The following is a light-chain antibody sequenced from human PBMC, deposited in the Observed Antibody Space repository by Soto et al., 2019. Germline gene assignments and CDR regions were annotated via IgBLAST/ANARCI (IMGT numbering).Light chain of an antibody. CDR2: DAS. J-gene: IGKJ1*01. CDR3: QQYGSSRT. Sequence: EIVLTQSPGTLSLSPGERATLSCRASQSITSSNLAWYQQKPGQAPRLLIYDASSRATGISDRFSGSGSGTDFTLTIIRLEPDDFAVYYCQQYGSSRTFGQGTKVEIK. V-gene: IGKV3-20*01. CDR1: QSITSSN.